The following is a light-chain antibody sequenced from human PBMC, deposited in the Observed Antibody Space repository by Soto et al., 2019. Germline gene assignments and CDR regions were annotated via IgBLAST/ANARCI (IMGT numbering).Light chain of an antibody. V-gene: IGKV2-30*01. CDR2: KGS. CDR3: RRGTHWHPA. J-gene: IGKJ1*01. CDR1: PRVVYRAGIAY. Sequence: DVVMTQSPLSLPVTLGQSASISCRSSPRVVYRAGIAYLRWLQQRPGQFPRRLIYKGSKRDSGVPDTLRGSGSGTDFTLKISREEAEDVGVYCCRRGTHWHPAFGRRTKVEFK.